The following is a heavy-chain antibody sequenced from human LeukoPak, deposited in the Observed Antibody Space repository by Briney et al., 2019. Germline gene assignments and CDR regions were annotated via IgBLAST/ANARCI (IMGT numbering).Heavy chain of an antibody. D-gene: IGHD6-19*01. CDR3: ARDRVAVAGTIG. CDR1: GFTFRRHA. J-gene: IGHJ4*02. CDR2: ISGSGDRT. V-gene: IGHV3-23*01. Sequence: GGSLRLSCAASGFTFRRHAMSWVRQAPGKGLEWVSIISGSGDRTYYADSVKGRFTISRDNSKNTLDLQMNSLRAEDTAVYYCARDRVAVAGTIGWDQGTLVTVSS.